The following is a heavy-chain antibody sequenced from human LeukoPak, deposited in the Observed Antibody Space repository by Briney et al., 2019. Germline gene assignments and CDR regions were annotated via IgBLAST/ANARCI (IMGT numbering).Heavy chain of an antibody. V-gene: IGHV4-59*08. CDR2: IHYSGST. CDR3: ARLDGNWNYFDY. CDR1: GGSISRYY. J-gene: IGHJ4*02. Sequence: TPSETLSLTCTVSGGSISRYYWSWIRQPPGKGLEWIVYIHYSGSTNYNPSLKSRVTISMDTSKNQFSLKLTSVTAADTAVYYCARLDGNWNYFDYWGLGTLVTVSS. D-gene: IGHD1-20*01.